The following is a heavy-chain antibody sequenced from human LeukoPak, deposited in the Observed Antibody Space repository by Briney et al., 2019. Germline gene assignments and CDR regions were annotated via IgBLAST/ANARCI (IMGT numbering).Heavy chain of an antibody. CDR2: IYYSGST. CDR1: GDSMRSYS. D-gene: IGHD6-19*01. CDR3: ARQVSGRKWLVDY. J-gene: IGHJ4*02. V-gene: IGHV4-59*08. Sequence: TSETLSLTCSVSGDSMRSYSWTWIRQPPGKGLEWIGYIYYSGSTNYNPSLKSRVTISVDTSKNQFSLKLSSVTAADTAVYYCARQVSGRKWLVDYWGQGTLVTVSS.